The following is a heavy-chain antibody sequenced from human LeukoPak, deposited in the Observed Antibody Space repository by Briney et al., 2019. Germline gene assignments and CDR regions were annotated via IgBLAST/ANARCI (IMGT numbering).Heavy chain of an antibody. CDR1: GGSISSSNW. D-gene: IGHD6-19*01. V-gene: IGHV4-4*02. CDR2: IYHSGST. J-gene: IGHJ4*02. CDR3: AVSYSSGWYEDDY. Sequence: KSSETLSLTCTVSGGSISSSNWGSWVRQPPGKGLEWIGEIYHSGSTNYNPSLKSPVTISVDKSKNQFSLKLSSVTAADTAVYYCAVSYSSGWYEDDYWGQGTLVTVSS.